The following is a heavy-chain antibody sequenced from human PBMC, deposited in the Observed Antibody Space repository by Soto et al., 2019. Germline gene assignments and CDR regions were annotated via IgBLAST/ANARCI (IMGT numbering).Heavy chain of an antibody. V-gene: IGHV3-30*18. J-gene: IGHJ6*03. CDR1: GFTFSSYG. Sequence: GGSLRLSCAASGFTFSSYGMHWVRQAPGKGLEWVAVISYDGSNKYYADSVEGRFTISRDNSKNTLYLQMNSLRAEDTAVYYCAKGDDKNYDFWSGYYQTYYYYYMDVWGKGTTVTVSS. CDR3: AKGDDKNYDFWSGYYQTYYYYYMDV. CDR2: ISYDGSNK. D-gene: IGHD3-3*01.